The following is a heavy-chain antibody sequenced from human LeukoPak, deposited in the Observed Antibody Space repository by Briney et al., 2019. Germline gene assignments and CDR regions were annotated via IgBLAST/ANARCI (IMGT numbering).Heavy chain of an antibody. Sequence: QPGGSLRLSCAASGFTFSGSAMSWVRQAPGKGLEWVSAISGSGGSTYYAASVKGRFTISRDNSKNTLYLQMNSLRAEATAIYYCAKKSPYGDRDYWGQGTLVTVSS. CDR1: GFTFSGSA. CDR3: AKKSPYGDRDY. CDR2: ISGSGGST. D-gene: IGHD4-17*01. J-gene: IGHJ4*02. V-gene: IGHV3-23*01.